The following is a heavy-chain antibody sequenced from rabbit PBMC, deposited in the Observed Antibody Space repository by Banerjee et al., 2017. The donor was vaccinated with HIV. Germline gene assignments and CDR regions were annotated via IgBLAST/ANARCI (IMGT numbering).Heavy chain of an antibody. D-gene: IGHD4-2*01. Sequence: QEQLEESGGGLVKPEGSLTLTCKASGFSLSNNYVMCWVRQAPGKGPEWVACIAAGSSGGTYYASWAKGRFTISKTSSTTVDLQMTSLTAADTATYFCAREDTGSTAFDFNLWGPGTLVTVS. V-gene: IGHV1S45*01. CDR1: GFSLSNNYV. CDR3: AREDTGSTAFDFNL. CDR2: IAAGSSGGT. J-gene: IGHJ4*01.